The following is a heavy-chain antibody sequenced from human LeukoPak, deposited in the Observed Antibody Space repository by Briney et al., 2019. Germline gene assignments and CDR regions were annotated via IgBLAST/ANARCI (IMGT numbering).Heavy chain of an antibody. CDR3: AKDRNYYYHGMDV. CDR1: GFTFSSYS. J-gene: IGHJ6*02. CDR2: ISSSSSYI. Sequence: GGSLRLSCAASGFTFSSYSVNWVRQAPGKGLEWVSSISSSSSYIYYADSVKGRFTISRDNSKNTLYLQMNSLRAEDTAVYYCAKDRNYYYHGMDVWGQGTTVTVSS. V-gene: IGHV3-21*01.